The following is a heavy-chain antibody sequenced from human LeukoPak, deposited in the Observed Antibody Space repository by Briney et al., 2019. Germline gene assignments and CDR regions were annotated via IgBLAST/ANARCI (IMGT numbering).Heavy chain of an antibody. J-gene: IGHJ4*02. D-gene: IGHD3-10*01. Sequence: GRSLGLSCAASGFTFDDYAMHWVRQAPGKGLEWVSGISWNSGSIGYADSVKGRFTISRDNAKNSLYLQMNSLRAEDTALYYCAKDRYGSASRGVFDYWGQGTLVTVSS. CDR3: AKDRYGSASRGVFDY. CDR1: GFTFDDYA. V-gene: IGHV3-9*01. CDR2: ISWNSGSI.